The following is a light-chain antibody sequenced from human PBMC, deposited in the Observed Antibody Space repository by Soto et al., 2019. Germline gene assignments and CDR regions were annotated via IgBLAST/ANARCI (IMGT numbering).Light chain of an antibody. V-gene: IGLV2-14*01. Sequence: QSALTQPASVSGSPGQSITISCTGTSSDVGGYNYVSWYQQHPGKAPKLMIYEVSNRPSXXSNRFSGSKSGNTASLTISGLQAEDEADYYCSSYTSSSTRVFGGGTKLTVL. J-gene: IGLJ3*02. CDR1: SSDVGGYNY. CDR2: EVS. CDR3: SSYTSSSTRV.